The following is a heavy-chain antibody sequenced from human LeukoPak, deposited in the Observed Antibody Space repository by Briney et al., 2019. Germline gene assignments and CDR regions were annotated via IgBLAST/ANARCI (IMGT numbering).Heavy chain of an antibody. CDR2: IYYSGST. V-gene: IGHV4-39*07. CDR3: ARDKNAFDI. CDR1: GGSISSSSYY. Sequence: SETLSLTCTVSGGSISSSSYYWGWIRQPPGKGLEWIGSIYYSGSTYYNPSLKSRVTISVDTSKNQFSLKLSSVTAADTAVYYCARDKNAFDIWGQGTMATVSS. J-gene: IGHJ3*02.